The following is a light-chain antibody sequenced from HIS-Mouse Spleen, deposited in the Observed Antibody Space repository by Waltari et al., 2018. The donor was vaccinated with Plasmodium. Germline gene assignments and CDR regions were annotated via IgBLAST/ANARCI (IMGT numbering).Light chain of an antibody. CDR1: SRAVGGYNY. V-gene: IGLV2-8*01. CDR2: EVS. J-gene: IGLJ2*01. CDR3: SSYAGSNNLV. Sequence: QSALTQPPSASGSPGQSVTISCTGTSRAVGGYNYVSWYQQHPGQAPKLMIYEVSKRPSGVPDRFSGSKSGNTASLTVSGLQAEDEADYYCSSYAGSNNLVFGGGTKLTVL.